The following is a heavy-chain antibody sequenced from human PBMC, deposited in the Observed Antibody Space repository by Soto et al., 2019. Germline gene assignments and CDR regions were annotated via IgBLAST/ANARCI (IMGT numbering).Heavy chain of an antibody. CDR3: ARDLDTADGMDV. J-gene: IGHJ6*02. CDR1: GGSISSGDDY. D-gene: IGHD5-18*01. Sequence: SETLSLTCTVSGGSISSGDDYWSWIRQPPGKGLEWIGYIYYSGSTYYNPSLKSRVTISVDTSKNQFSLKLSSVTAADTAVYYCARDLDTADGMDVWGQGTTVTVSS. V-gene: IGHV4-30-4*01. CDR2: IYYSGST.